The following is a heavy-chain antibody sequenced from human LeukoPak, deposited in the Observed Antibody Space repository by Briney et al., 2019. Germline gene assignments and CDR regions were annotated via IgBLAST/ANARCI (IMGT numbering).Heavy chain of an antibody. D-gene: IGHD2-15*01. CDR3: APTYCSGGSCYSFDY. CDR1: GYAFSSNY. V-gene: IGHV1-46*01. CDR2: IDPSGGST. Sequence: ASVKVSCKASGYAFSSNYLHWVRQAPGQGLEWMGIIDPSGGSTSYAQKFQGRVTMTRDTSTSTVYMELSSLRFDDTAVYYCAPTYCSGGSCYSFDYWGQGTLVTVSS. J-gene: IGHJ4*02.